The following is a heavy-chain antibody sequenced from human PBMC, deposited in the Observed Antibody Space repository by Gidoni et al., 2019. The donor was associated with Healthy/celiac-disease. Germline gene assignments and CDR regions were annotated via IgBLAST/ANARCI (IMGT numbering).Heavy chain of an antibody. D-gene: IGHD6-13*01. CDR3: ARDPGAGIAAADKLSWLSWFDP. CDR2: ISPYNGNT. Sequence: QVQLVQSGAEVKKPGASVKVSCKASGYTFTNYGISWVRQAPGQGLEWMGWISPYNGNTNYAQNLQGRVTMTTDTSTSTAYMELRSLRSDDTAVYYCARDPGAGIAAADKLSWLSWFDPWGQGTLVTVSS. CDR1: GYTFTNYG. V-gene: IGHV1-18*01. J-gene: IGHJ5*02.